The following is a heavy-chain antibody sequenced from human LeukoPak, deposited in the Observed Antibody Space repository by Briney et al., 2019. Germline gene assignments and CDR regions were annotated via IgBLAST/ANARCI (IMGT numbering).Heavy chain of an antibody. CDR1: GFTFRTYS. J-gene: IGHJ5*01. CDR2: ISSGSSYI. CDR3: ARCSGGSCYHSDDS. V-gene: IGHV3-21*01. D-gene: IGHD2-15*01. Sequence: GGSLRLSCGAWGFTFRTYSMNCVRQAPGKGLEGVSSISSGSSYIYYADSVKGRFNISRDNAKNSLYLQMNSLRAEDKAVYYCARCSGGSCYHSDDSWGQGTLVTVSS.